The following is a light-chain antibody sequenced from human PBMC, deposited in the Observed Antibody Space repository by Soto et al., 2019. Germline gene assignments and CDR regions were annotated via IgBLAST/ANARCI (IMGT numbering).Light chain of an antibody. CDR1: QSVSSN. Sequence: EIVMKQSPATLSVSPGERATLSCSASQSVSSNLAWYQQKPGQAPRLLIYGASTRATGIPARFSGSGSGTEFTLTISSLQSEDFAVYYCQQYNNWPITFGQGTLLEI. V-gene: IGKV3-15*01. CDR2: GAS. CDR3: QQYNNWPIT. J-gene: IGKJ5*01.